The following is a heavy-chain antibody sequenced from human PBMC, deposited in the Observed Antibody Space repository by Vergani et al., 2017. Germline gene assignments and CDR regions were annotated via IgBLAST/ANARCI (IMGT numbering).Heavy chain of an antibody. V-gene: IGHV4-39*01. CDR3: ARQLKQYSSGLLYNWFDP. J-gene: IGHJ5*02. CDR1: GGPISSSSYY. Sequence: QLQLQESGPGLVKPSETLSLTCTVSGGPISSSSYYWGWIRQPPGKGLEWIGSIYYSGSTYYNPSLKSRVTISVDTSKNQCSLKLSAVTAADTAVYYWARQLKQYSSGLLYNWFDPWGQGTLVTVSS. CDR2: IYYSGST. D-gene: IGHD6-19*01.